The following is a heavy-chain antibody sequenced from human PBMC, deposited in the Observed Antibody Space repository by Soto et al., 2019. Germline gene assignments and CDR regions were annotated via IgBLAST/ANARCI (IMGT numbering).Heavy chain of an antibody. D-gene: IGHD3-22*01. V-gene: IGHV1-69*06. J-gene: IGHJ4*02. CDR3: ARLLYYDSSGYPVDY. CDR2: IIPIFGTA. CDR1: GGTFSSYA. Sequence: ASVKVSCKASGGTFSSYAISWVRQAPGQGLEWMGGIIPIFGTANYAQKFQGRVTITADKSTSTAYMELSSLRSEDTAVYYCARLLYYDSSGYPVDYWGQGTLVTVSS.